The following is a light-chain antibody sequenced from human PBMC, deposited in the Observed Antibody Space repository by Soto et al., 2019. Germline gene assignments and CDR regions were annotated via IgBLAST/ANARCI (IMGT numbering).Light chain of an antibody. CDR3: QQYHRWPPIT. CDR2: RAS. CDR1: QNIDIN. V-gene: IGKV3-15*01. J-gene: IGKJ5*01. Sequence: EIVMTQSPATVSVSPGERVTLSCRSSQNIDINLVWYQQKPGQAPSLLLFRASTRATGIPARFSGSGSGTEFTLTISSLQSEDFAIYYCQQYHRWPPITFGQGTRLEIK.